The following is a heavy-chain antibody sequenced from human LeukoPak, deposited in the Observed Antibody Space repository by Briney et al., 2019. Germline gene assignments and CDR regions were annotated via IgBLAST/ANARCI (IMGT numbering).Heavy chain of an antibody. V-gene: IGHV3-30*02. J-gene: IGHJ6*03. Sequence: GGSLRLSCAASGFTFSSYGMHWVRQAPGKGLEWVAFIRYDGSNKYYADSVKGRFTISRDNSKNTLYLQMNSLRAEDTAVYYCARVVKKSSGWYADYYYMDVWGKGTTVTVSS. CDR2: IRYDGSNK. CDR1: GFTFSSYG. CDR3: ARVVKKSSGWYADYYYMDV. D-gene: IGHD6-19*01.